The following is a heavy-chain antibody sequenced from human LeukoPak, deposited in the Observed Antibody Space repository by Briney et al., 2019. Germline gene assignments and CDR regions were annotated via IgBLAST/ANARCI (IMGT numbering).Heavy chain of an antibody. CDR2: IWYDGSNK. CDR3: AKSSHLGVTVTADY. D-gene: IGHD4-17*01. J-gene: IGHJ4*02. CDR1: GFTFSSYG. Sequence: PGRSLRLSCAASGFTFSSYGMHWVRQAPGKGLEWVAVIWYDGSNKYYGDSVKGRFTISRDNSKNTLYLQMNSLRAEDTAVYYCAKSSHLGVTVTADYWGQGTLVTVSS. V-gene: IGHV3-33*06.